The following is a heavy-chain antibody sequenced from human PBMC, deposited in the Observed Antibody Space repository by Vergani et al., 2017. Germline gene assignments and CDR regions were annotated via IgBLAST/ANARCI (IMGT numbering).Heavy chain of an antibody. CDR2: INAGNGNT. Sequence: QVQLVQSGAEVKKPGASVKVSCKASGYTFTSYAMHWARQAPGQRLEWMGWINAGNGNTKYSQKFQGRVTITRDTSASTAYMELSSLRSEDTAVYYCARDRCSGGSCYSGRWFDPWGQGTLVTVSS. CDR3: ARDRCSGGSCYSGRWFDP. CDR1: GYTFTSYA. V-gene: IGHV1-3*01. J-gene: IGHJ5*02. D-gene: IGHD2-15*01.